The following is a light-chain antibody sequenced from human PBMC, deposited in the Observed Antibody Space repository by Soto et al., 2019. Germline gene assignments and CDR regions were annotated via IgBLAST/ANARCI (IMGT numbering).Light chain of an antibody. Sequence: EIVMTQSPATLSVSPGERATLSCRASQSVSSNLAWYQQKPGQAPRLLIYDASTRATGIPARFSGGGSGTDFTLIISSLQSEDFAIYYCQQYKNWPTFGQGTKVDI. J-gene: IGKJ1*01. CDR3: QQYKNWPT. CDR1: QSVSSN. CDR2: DAS. V-gene: IGKV3-15*01.